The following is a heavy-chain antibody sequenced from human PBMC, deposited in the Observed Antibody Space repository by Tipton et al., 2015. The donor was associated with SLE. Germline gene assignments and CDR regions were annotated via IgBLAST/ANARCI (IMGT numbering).Heavy chain of an antibody. CDR2: ISAYSGVT. CDR3: GRGWGRQQLVEGYFFDR. J-gene: IGHJ2*01. D-gene: IGHD6-13*01. V-gene: IGHV1-18*04. Sequence: QLVQSGAEVKKPGASVKVSCKASGYTFASYGITWVRQAPGQGLEWMGWISAYSGVTEYSEKFQGRISMSIDKSTTTAYMELRSLRPDDTAVYYCGRGWGRQQLVEGYFFDRWGRGTQVTVSS. CDR1: GYTFASYG.